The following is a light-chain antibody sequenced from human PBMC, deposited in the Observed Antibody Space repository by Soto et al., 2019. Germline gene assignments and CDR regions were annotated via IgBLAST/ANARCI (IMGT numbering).Light chain of an antibody. CDR1: QSLVYSDGNTY. CDR2: KVS. Sequence: DVAMTQSPLSLPVTLGQPASISCRSSQSLVYSDGNTYLNWFQQRPGQSPRRLIYKVSKRDSGGPDRFSGSGSGSDCALKISRVEAEDVGVYYCMQGTHWPPFTFGPGTKVDIK. V-gene: IGKV2-30*01. CDR3: MQGTHWPPFT. J-gene: IGKJ3*01.